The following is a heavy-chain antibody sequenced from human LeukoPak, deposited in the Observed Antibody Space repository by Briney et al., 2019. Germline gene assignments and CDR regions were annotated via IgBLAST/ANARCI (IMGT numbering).Heavy chain of an antibody. CDR1: GFTFSSYG. Sequence: GGSLRLSCAASGFTFSSYGMHWVRQAPGKGLEWVAFIRYDGSNKYYADSVKGRFTISRDNSKNTLYLQMNSLRAEDTAVYYCAKDDFKVRSAFDPWGQGTLVTVSS. J-gene: IGHJ5*02. D-gene: IGHD2-21*02. CDR3: AKDDFKVRSAFDP. CDR2: IRYDGSNK. V-gene: IGHV3-30*02.